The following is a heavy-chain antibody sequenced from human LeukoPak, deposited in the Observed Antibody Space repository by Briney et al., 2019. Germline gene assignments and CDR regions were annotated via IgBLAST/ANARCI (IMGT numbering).Heavy chain of an antibody. Sequence: GGSLRLSCAASGFTLRSNYMTWVRQAPGKGLEWVSVVYSGGSTNYADSVKGRFTISRDNSKNTLYLQMNSLRAEDTAVYYCAGGIAVAIDYWGQGTLVTVSS. D-gene: IGHD6-19*01. CDR3: AGGIAVAIDY. J-gene: IGHJ4*02. CDR1: GFTLRSNY. V-gene: IGHV3-53*01. CDR2: VYSGGST.